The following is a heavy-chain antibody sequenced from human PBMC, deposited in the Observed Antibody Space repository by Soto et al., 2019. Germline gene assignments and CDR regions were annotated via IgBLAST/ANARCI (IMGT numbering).Heavy chain of an antibody. CDR2: IYQTGAYT. J-gene: IGHJ4*02. CDR1: GFIFSGHT. CDR3: VSWIFAHLDX. Sequence: PGGSLRLSFAASGFIFSGHTMSWVRQAPGTGLEWVSSIYQTGAYTNYAESVKVRFTISRDNSRNTLDLQMNSLRAADTALSYCVSWIFAHLDXWGQGTPVTVS. V-gene: IGHV3-23*05. D-gene: IGHD3-3*01.